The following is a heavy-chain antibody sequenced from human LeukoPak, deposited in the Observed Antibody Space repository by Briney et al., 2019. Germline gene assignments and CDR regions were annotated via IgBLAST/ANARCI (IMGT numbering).Heavy chain of an antibody. CDR1: GYTFTSYD. Sequence: ASVKVSCKASGYTFTSYDINWVRQATGQGLEWMGWVNPNTDNTGYAQKFQGRVTITADESTSTAYMELSSLRSEDTAVYYCASKYYYDSSGFGYWGQGTLVTVSS. J-gene: IGHJ4*02. CDR3: ASKYYYDSSGFGY. V-gene: IGHV1-8*01. CDR2: VNPNTDNT. D-gene: IGHD3-22*01.